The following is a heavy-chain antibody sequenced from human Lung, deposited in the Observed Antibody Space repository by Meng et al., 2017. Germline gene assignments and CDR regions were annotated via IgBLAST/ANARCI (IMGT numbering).Heavy chain of an antibody. V-gene: IGHV4-34*01. D-gene: IGHD4-11*01. J-gene: IGHJ4*02. CDR3: ARGPTTMAHDFDY. CDR1: GWSFSDYY. Sequence: QVQLQPWGSGLLKPSETLSLTCVVSGWSFSDYYWSWIRQPPGKVLEWIGEINHSGSTNYNPSLESRATISVDTSQNNLSLKLSSVTAADSAVYYCARGPTTMAHDFDYWGQGTLVTVSS. CDR2: INHSGST.